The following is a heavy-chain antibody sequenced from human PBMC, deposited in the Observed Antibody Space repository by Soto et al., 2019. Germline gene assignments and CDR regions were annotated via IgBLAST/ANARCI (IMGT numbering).Heavy chain of an antibody. CDR2: IKPDGSER. V-gene: IGHV3-7*01. CDR1: GFTFSSYW. Sequence: EVQLVESGGGLVQPGGSLRLSCAASGFTFSSYWMTWVRQAPGKGLEWVANIKPDGSERYYVDSVKGRFTISRDNAKNSLYLQMNSLRAEDTAVYYCVRHNHYEAFDMWGQGTMVTVSS. CDR3: VRHNHYEAFDM. J-gene: IGHJ3*02.